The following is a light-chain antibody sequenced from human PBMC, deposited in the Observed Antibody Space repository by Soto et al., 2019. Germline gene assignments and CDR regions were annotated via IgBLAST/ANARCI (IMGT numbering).Light chain of an antibody. CDR2: AAS. CDR3: QKYNSAPPT. Sequence: DIQMTQSPSTLSASVGDRVTITCQASQGISNYLAWYQQKPGKVPKLLIYAASTLQSGVPSRFSGSGSGTDFTLTISSLQPEDFATYYCQKYNSAPPTFGQGTKVDIK. J-gene: IGKJ1*01. V-gene: IGKV1-27*01. CDR1: QGISNY.